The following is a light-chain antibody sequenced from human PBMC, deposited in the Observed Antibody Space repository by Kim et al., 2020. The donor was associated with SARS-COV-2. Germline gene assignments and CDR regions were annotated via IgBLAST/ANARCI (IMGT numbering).Light chain of an antibody. CDR3: SSYTSSRTWV. V-gene: IGLV2-14*04. CDR2: DVT. J-gene: IGLJ3*02. CDR1: RSDIGGNNF. Sequence: GQSLTISCTGTRSDIGGNNFVSWYQQHPGKTPKLMIYDVTKRPSGVSNRFSGSKSGNTASLTISGLRAEDEADYYCSSYTSSRTWVFGGGTKVTVL.